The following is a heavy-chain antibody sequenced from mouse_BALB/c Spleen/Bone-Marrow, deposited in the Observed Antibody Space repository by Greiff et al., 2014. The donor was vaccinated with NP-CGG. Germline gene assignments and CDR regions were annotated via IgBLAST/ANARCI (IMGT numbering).Heavy chain of an antibody. CDR1: GFTFNTYA. J-gene: IGHJ3*01. V-gene: IGHV10-1*02. CDR2: IRSKSNNYAT. Sequence: DVKLVESGGGLVQPKGSLKLSCAASGFTFNTYAMNWVRQAPGKGLEWVARIRSKSNNYATYYADSVKDRFTISRDDSQSMLYLQMNNLKTEGTAMYYCVRLEAYWGQGTLVTVSA. CDR3: VRLEAY.